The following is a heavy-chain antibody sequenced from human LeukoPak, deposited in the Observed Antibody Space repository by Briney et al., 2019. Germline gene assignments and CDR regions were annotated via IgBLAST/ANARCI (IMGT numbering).Heavy chain of an antibody. CDR3: ARGDYDFWSGYYTGAY. J-gene: IGHJ4*02. CDR2: IYSGGST. D-gene: IGHD3-3*01. CDR1: GFTVSSNY. Sequence: TGGSLRLSCAASGFTVSSNYMSWVRQAPGKGLEWVSVIYSGGSTYYADSVKGRFTISRDNSKNTLYLQMNSLRAEDTAVYYCARGDYDFWSGYYTGAYWGQGTLVTVSS. V-gene: IGHV3-53*01.